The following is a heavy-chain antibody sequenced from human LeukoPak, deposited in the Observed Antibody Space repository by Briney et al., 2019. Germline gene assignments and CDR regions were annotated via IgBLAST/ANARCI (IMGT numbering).Heavy chain of an antibody. CDR2: IYSSGST. Sequence: SETLSLTCTVSGGSISTYYWSRIRQPAGKGLEWIGRIYSSGSTTYNPSLKSRVTMSVDTSKNQFSLRLSSVTAADTAVYYCARDLGGYNYGYSFDFWGQGTLVSVSS. V-gene: IGHV4-4*07. D-gene: IGHD5-18*01. J-gene: IGHJ4*02. CDR3: ARDLGGYNYGYSFDF. CDR1: GGSISTYY.